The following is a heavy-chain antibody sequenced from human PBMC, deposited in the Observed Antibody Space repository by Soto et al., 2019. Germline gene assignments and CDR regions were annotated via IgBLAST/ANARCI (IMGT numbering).Heavy chain of an antibody. CDR2: IKSQVDGETT. J-gene: IGHJ4*02. CDR3: STYDHIWGTYRFRWAY. V-gene: IGHV3-15*01. Sequence: VQLVESGGGLVQTGESLRLSCAASGSSLSESWLSRVRQAPGKGLDWVARIKSQVDGETTDYAAPVKGRIVISRDDSKNTLYLQMYYLITEYTAVYYCSTYDHIWGTYRFRWAYWGQGTLVTVSS. CDR1: GSSLSESW. D-gene: IGHD3-16*02.